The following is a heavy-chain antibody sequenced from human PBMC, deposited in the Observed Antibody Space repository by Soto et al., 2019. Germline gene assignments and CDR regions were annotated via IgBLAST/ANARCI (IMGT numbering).Heavy chain of an antibody. J-gene: IGHJ6*02. CDR2: IYTSGST. D-gene: IGHD6-13*01. CDR1: GGSISSYY. CDR3: ATRSGGAAADMDYYYYGMDV. Sequence: SETLSLTCTVSGGSISSYYWSWIRQPAGKGLEWIGRIYTSGSTNYNPSLKSRVTMSVDTSKNQFSLKLSSVTAADTAVYYCATRSGGAAADMDYYYYGMDVWGQGTTDTVSS. V-gene: IGHV4-4*07.